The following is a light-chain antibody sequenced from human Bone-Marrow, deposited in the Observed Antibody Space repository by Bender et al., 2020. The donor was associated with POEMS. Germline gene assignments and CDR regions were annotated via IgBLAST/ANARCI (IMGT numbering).Light chain of an antibody. CDR1: SIDRYP. Sequence: QSVLTQPPSASGTTAQRVTISCSGGSIDRYPIHRYQQLPGTVPRLVIYADDLRPSGVPNRFSASKSGSSASLAISGLQAEDEADYYCSTWDDRLNAWLFGGGTKLTVL. V-gene: IGLV1-44*01. CDR3: STWDDRLNAWL. CDR2: ADD. J-gene: IGLJ3*02.